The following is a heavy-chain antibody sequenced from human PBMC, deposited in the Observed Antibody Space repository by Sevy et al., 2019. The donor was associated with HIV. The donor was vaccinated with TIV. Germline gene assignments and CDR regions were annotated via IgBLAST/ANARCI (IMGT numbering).Heavy chain of an antibody. J-gene: IGHJ5*02. Sequence: GGSLRLSCKASGFTFGDYAMSWFRQAPGKGLEWVGFIRNKAYDGTTEYAASVTGRFSISRDDSKSNAYLQMKSLKNEDTAVYYCTRDPTEGIAVAGYWYDPWGQGTLVTVSS. D-gene: IGHD6-19*01. CDR3: TRDPTEGIAVAGYWYDP. CDR1: GFTFGDYA. V-gene: IGHV3-49*03. CDR2: IRNKAYDGTT.